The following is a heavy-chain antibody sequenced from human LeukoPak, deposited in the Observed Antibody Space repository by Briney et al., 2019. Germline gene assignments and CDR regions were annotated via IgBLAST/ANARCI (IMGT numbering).Heavy chain of an antibody. D-gene: IGHD1-26*01. Sequence: GGSLRLSCAASGFTFSVSAMYRIRQAPGKGLEWVSVINERGDWTNHADSVKGRFTIFRDNSKNTLYLQMNSLRVEDTALYYCAKDWHLGGWGQGTLVTVSS. CDR3: AKDWHLGG. J-gene: IGHJ4*02. CDR1: GFTFSVSA. V-gene: IGHV3-23*01. CDR2: INERGDWT.